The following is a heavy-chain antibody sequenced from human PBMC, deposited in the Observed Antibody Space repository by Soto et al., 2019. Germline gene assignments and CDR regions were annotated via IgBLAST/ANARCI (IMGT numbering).Heavy chain of an antibody. CDR1: GFTVDNNY. J-gene: IGHJ4*02. V-gene: IGHV3-53*02. D-gene: IGHD6-13*01. CDR2: IYPGYST. Sequence: EVQLVETGGGLIQPGGSLRLSCAASGFTVDNNYMSWVRQAPGKGLEWVSIIYPGYSTYYADSVKGRFTISRDNSKNTLYLQMNSLRAEDTAVYYCARAGTSSSWNYFNYWGQGTLFTVSS. CDR3: ARAGTSSSWNYFNY.